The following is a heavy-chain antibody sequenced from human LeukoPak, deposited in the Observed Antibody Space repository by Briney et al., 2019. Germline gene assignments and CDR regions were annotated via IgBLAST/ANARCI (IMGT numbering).Heavy chain of an antibody. CDR1: GGSISSSSYY. V-gene: IGHV4-39*07. Sequence: SETLSLTCTVSGGSISSSSYYWGWIRQPPGKGLEWIGSIYYSGSTYYNPSLKSRVTISVDTSKNQFSLKLSSVTAADTAVYYCVRGSTHTTIKPFDYWGQGTLVTVSS. J-gene: IGHJ4*02. CDR2: IYYSGST. D-gene: IGHD3-10*01. CDR3: VRGSTHTTIKPFDY.